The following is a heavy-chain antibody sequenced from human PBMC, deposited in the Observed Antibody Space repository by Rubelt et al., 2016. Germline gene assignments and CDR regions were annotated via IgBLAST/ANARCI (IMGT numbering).Heavy chain of an antibody. CDR1: RDSISSYY. V-gene: IGHV4-59*01. J-gene: IGHJ6*02. D-gene: IGHD5-24*01. CDR2: ISDSGST. CDR3: SSAERWLQGGDYYDAMDV. Sequence: VHLQESGPGLVRPSETLSLTCTVSRDSISSYYWSWIRQPPGTGLEWIGCISDSGSTNYNPSLKSRITISVAMAKKQFSRRLSSVTAADTAVYCCSSAERWLQGGDYYDAMDVWGQGTTVTVSS.